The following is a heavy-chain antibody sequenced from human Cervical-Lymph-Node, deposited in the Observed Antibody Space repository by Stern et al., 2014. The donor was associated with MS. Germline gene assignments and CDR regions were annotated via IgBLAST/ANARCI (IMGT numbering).Heavy chain of an antibody. CDR1: GGSLTSLS. V-gene: IGHV1-69*06. J-gene: IGHJ6*02. CDR3: AKDPPLGVLLEGGYKYFDVDV. CDR2: IIPTFNTA. D-gene: IGHD3-3*01. Sequence: VQLVESGAEVGTPGSSVKVSCTASGGSLTSLSISWVRQAPGQGLEWMGGIIPTFNTAAYAQKFQDRVTITADKSMNAVYMELRSLGPEDTAMYYCAKDPPLGVLLEGGYKYFDVDVWGQGTTVTVSS.